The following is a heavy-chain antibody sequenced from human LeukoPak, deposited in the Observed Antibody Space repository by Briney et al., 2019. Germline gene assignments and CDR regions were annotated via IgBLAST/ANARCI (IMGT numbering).Heavy chain of an antibody. D-gene: IGHD2-2*01. V-gene: IGHV4-34*01. J-gene: IGHJ4*02. CDR1: GGSFSGYY. CDR2: INHSGST. CDR3: ARHAQCSCTSCYYYFDY. Sequence: SETLSLTCAVYGGSFSGYYWSWIRQPPGKGLEWIGEINHSGSTNYNPSLKSRVTISVDTSKNQFSLKLSSVTAADTAVYYCARHAQCSCTSCYYYFDYWGQGTLVTVSS.